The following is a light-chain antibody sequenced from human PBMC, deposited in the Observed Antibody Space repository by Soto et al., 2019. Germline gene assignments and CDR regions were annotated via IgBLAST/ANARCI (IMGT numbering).Light chain of an antibody. CDR2: AAS. J-gene: IGKJ2*01. V-gene: IGKV1-12*01. CDR1: QGSSSW. Sequence: DIQMTQSPASVSASVGARVTITCRASQGSSSWLAWYQQKPGKAPKLMIDAASSLQSGVPSRLSGSGSGTDLTLTSSSRQPEGFATYYFQQAHSFPHTFGQGTKLASK. CDR3: QQAHSFPHT.